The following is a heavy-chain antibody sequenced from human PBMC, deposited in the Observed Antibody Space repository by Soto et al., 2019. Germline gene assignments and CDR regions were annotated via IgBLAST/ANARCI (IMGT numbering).Heavy chain of an antibody. CDR1: GFSFSGYW. J-gene: IGHJ5*02. CDR3: AIKTSTVSYWFDP. Sequence: GGSLRLSCAASGFSFSGYWMSWVRQAPGKGPEWVANIKEDGTEQHYVDSVKGRFTISRDNSENSLFLQMNNLRAEDSAIYYCAIKTSTVSYWFDPWGPGTQVTVSS. CDR2: IKEDGTEQ. V-gene: IGHV3-7*03. D-gene: IGHD4-4*01.